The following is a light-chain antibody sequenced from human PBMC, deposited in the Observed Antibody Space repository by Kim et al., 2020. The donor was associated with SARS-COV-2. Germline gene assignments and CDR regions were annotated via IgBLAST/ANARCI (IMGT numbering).Light chain of an antibody. CDR1: QSLLHSNGDNY. Sequence: PAAIDCRSSQSLLHSNGDNYVDWYLQKPGQAPKLLIYVGSNRASGVPDRFSGSGSGTDFTLKISRVEAEDVGVYYCMQALKTLINFGQGTRLEIK. V-gene: IGKV2-28*01. J-gene: IGKJ5*01. CDR3: MQALKTLIN. CDR2: VGS.